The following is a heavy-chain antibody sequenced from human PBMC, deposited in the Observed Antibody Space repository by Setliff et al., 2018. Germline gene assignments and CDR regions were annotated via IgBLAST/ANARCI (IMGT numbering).Heavy chain of an antibody. J-gene: IGHJ4*02. CDR2: ISIYNGNT. D-gene: IGHD6-13*01. V-gene: IGHV1-18*01. CDR3: ARGIAAVGTSYYFDY. Sequence: ASVKVSCKASGYTFTSYGINWVRQAPGQGLEWMGWISIYNGNTNYAQKLQGRVTMTTDTSTSTAYMEPRSLRSDDTAVYYCARGIAAVGTSYYFDYWSQGTLVTVS. CDR1: GYTFTSYG.